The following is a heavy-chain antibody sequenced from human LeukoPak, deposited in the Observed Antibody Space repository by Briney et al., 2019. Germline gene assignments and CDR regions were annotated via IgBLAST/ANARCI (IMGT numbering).Heavy chain of an antibody. CDR3: AGVELTTKWAVDY. CDR1: GGSINSCY. J-gene: IGHJ4*02. Sequence: PSETLSLTCTVSGGSINSCYWKGLRQPPGKGLEWIAYIYTGEGTKSNTNCSLKSRLTLPVDTSKNQLCLMQRSVTAADTAVYYCAGVELTTKWAVDYWGQGPLVTVSS. CDR2: IYTGEGT. D-gene: IGHD4/OR15-4a*01. V-gene: IGHV4-4*09.